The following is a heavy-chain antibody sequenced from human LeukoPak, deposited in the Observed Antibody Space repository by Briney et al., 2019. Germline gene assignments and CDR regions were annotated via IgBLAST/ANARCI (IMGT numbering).Heavy chain of an antibody. D-gene: IGHD6-13*01. CDR2: IYYSGST. CDR3: ARHDSSSWDYYYYGMDV. J-gene: IGHJ6*02. V-gene: IGHV4-59*01. Sequence: SGTLSLTCTVSGGSISSYYWSWIRQPPGKGLEWIGYIYYSGSTNYNPSLKSRVTISVDTSKNQFSLKLSSVTAADTAVYYCARHDSSSWDYYYYGMDVWGQGTTVTVSS. CDR1: GGSISSYY.